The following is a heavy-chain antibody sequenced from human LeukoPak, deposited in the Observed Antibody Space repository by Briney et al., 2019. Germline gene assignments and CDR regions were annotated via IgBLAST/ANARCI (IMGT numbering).Heavy chain of an antibody. V-gene: IGHV3-21*01. J-gene: IGHJ4*02. CDR3: ARKIAAAGGGGLDY. Sequence: GGSLRLSCAASGFTFSSYSMNWVRQAPGKGLEWVSSISSSSSYIYYADSVKGRFTISRDNAKDSLYLQMNSLRAEDTAVYYCARKIAAAGGGGLDYWGQGTLVTVSS. CDR1: GFTFSSYS. D-gene: IGHD6-13*01. CDR2: ISSSSSYI.